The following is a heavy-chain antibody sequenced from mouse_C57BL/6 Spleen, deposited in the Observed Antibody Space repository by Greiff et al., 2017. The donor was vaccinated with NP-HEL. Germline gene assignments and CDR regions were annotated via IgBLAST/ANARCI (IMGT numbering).Heavy chain of an antibody. J-gene: IGHJ1*03. CDR2: IYPGDGDT. Sequence: VKLQQSGAELVKPGASVKISCKASGYAFSSYWMNWVKQRPGKGLEWIGQIYPGDGDTNYNGKFKGKATLTADKSSSTAYMQLSSLTSEDSAVYFCARGGTTVVAHWYFDVWGTGTTVTVSS. V-gene: IGHV1-80*01. D-gene: IGHD1-1*01. CDR1: GYAFSSYW. CDR3: ARGGTTVVAHWYFDV.